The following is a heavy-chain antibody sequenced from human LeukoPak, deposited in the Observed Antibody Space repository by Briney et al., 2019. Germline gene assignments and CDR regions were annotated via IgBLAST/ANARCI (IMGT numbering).Heavy chain of an antibody. CDR3: AKGAGYNFYYMDV. Sequence: PGGSLRLSCAASGFPFDSFGMHWVRQAPGKGLEWLSLISYAGDNKYEADSAKGRFTISRDNSKNTLFLQMDSLQPDDTAMYFCAKGAGYNFYYMDVWGKGT. D-gene: IGHD5-24*01. J-gene: IGHJ6*03. CDR2: ISYAGDNK. V-gene: IGHV3-30*18. CDR1: GFPFDSFG.